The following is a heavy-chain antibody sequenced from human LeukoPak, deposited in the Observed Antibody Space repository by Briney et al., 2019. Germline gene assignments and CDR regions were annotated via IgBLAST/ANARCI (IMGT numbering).Heavy chain of an antibody. CDR3: ARDPYYYDSSGDYGECFDY. V-gene: IGHV3-21*01. D-gene: IGHD3-22*01. J-gene: IGHJ4*02. CDR1: GFTFSSYS. Sequence: GGSLRLSRAASGFTFSSYSMNWVPQAPGEGLEWVSYISSSRNYIFYADSVKGRFTISRDNAKNSLYLQMNSLRAEDTAVYYCARDPYYYDSSGDYGECFDYWGQGNLVTVSS. CDR2: ISSSRNYI.